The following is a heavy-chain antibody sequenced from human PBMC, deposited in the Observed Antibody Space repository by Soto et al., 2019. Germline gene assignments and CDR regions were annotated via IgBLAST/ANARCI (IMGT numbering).Heavy chain of an antibody. D-gene: IGHD2-21*02. J-gene: IGHJ4*02. CDR3: AKECGGDRYYFDY. Sequence: EVQLLESGGGLVQPGGSLRLSCAASGFTFSSYAMSWVRQAPGKGLEGVSAISGSGGSTYYADSVKGRFTISRDNSKNPLYLQMTSLRAEDTAVYYCAKECGGDRYYFDYWGQGTLVTVS. CDR1: GFTFSSYA. V-gene: IGHV3-23*01. CDR2: ISGSGGST.